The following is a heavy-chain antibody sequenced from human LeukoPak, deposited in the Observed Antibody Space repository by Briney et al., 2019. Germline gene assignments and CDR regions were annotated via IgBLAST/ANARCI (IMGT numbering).Heavy chain of an antibody. V-gene: IGHV3-15*01. CDR1: GFTFSDAW. CDR2: IKSKSDGGTA. J-gene: IGHJ4*02. CDR3: TTVGGYYYGSGSVPGGY. Sequence: GGSLGLSCAASGFTFSDAWMSWVRQAPGKGLEWVGRIKSKSDGGTADHAAPVKGRFTISRDDSKNTLYLQMNSLKTEDTAVYYCTTVGGYYYGSGSVPGGYWGQGTLVTVSS. D-gene: IGHD3-10*01.